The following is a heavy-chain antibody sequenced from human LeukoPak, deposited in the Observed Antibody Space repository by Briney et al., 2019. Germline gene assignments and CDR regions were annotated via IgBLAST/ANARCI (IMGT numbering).Heavy chain of an antibody. J-gene: IGHJ4*02. CDR3: AIGGFVGPRL. V-gene: IGHV3-30*04. CDR2: ISYDGTNN. Sequence: GGSLRLSCAASGFTFSSYAMHWVRQAPGKGLEWVSVISYDGTNNYYADSVKGRFTISRDNSRNTLFLQMNSLRSEDTAVYYCAIGGFVGPRLWGQGTLVTVSS. D-gene: IGHD3-10*01. CDR1: GFTFSSYA.